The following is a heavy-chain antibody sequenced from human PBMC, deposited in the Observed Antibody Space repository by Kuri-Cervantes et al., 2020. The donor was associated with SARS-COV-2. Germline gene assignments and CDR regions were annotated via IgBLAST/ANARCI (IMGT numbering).Heavy chain of an antibody. V-gene: IGHV3-30*14. CDR1: GFNYLNYA. J-gene: IGHJ3*02. Sequence: GESLKISCTASGFNYLNYAMHWVRQAPGTGLEWVAVVSYNGTNKYYADSVKGRFTISRDNSKNTLYLQMNSLRAEDTAVYYCARPSGSYSGDAFDIWGQGTMVTVSS. D-gene: IGHD1-26*01. CDR2: VSYNGTNK. CDR3: ARPSGSYSGDAFDI.